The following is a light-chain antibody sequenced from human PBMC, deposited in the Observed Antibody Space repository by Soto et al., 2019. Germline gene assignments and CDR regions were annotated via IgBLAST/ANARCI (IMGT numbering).Light chain of an antibody. CDR3: QQRRNWPPLT. V-gene: IGKV3-11*01. Sequence: ETVLTQSPATLSLSPGERATLSCRASENVDIYLAWYQQRPGQAPRLLIYDGSNRATGVPARFSGSGSGTDFTLIISSLEPEDFSVYYCQQRRNWPPLTFGGGTGVEIK. CDR1: ENVDIY. J-gene: IGKJ4*01. CDR2: DGS.